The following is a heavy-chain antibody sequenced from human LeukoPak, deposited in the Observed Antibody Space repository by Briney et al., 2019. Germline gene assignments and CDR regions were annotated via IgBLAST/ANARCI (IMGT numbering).Heavy chain of an antibody. J-gene: IGHJ6*02. CDR1: GYTFTSYC. CDR2: INPNSGGT. D-gene: IGHD1-14*01. Sequence: GASVKVSCKASGYTFTSYCMHWVRQAPGQGLEWMGRINPNSGGTNYAQKFQGRVTMTRDTSISTAYMELSRLRSDDTAVYYCGCASRTGYYYYGMDVWGQGTTVTVSS. V-gene: IGHV1-2*06. CDR3: GCASRTGYYYYGMDV.